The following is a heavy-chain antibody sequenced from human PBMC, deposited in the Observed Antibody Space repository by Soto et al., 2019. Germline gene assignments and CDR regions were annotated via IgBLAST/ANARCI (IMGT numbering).Heavy chain of an antibody. CDR3: AKSEGHYYSDS. Sequence: GGSLRLSCAATGFTVSNHGMNWVRQPPWKGLEWVSAVRDGGATTFYADSVKGRFTISKDDSKNTVYLQMNNLRGEDTAVYYCAKSEGHYYSDSWGQGTLVTVSS. V-gene: IGHV3-23*01. CDR1: GFTVSNHG. CDR2: VRDGGATT. J-gene: IGHJ4*02.